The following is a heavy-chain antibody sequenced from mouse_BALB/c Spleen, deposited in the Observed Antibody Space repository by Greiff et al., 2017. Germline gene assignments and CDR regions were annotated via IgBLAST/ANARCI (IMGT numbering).Heavy chain of an antibody. V-gene: IGHV1-9*01. CDR3: AKNDHYYDLYYFDY. D-gene: IGHD1-2*01. CDR1: GYTFSSYW. Sequence: VQLVESGAELMKPGASVKISCKATGYTFSSYWIEWVKQRPGHGLEWIGEILPGSGSTNYNEKFKGKATFTADTSSNTAYMQLSSLTSEDSAVYYCAKNDHYYDLYYFDYWGQGTTLTVSS. J-gene: IGHJ2*01. CDR2: ILPGSGST.